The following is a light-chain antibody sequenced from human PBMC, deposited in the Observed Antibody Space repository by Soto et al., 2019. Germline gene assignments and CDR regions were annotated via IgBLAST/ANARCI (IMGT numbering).Light chain of an antibody. Sequence: DIQMTQSPSSLSASVGDRVTITCQASQDISKYVNWYQQKPGMAPKVLISDASNLHTGVPSRFSGSGSGTDFTFTISSLQPEDIATYYCQQIGYLPRTFGQGTRVEIK. CDR3: QQIGYLPRT. J-gene: IGKJ1*01. V-gene: IGKV1-33*01. CDR1: QDISKY. CDR2: DAS.